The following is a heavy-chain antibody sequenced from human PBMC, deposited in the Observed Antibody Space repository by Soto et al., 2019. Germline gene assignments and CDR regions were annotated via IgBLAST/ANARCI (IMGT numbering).Heavy chain of an antibody. D-gene: IGHD2-2*01. J-gene: IGHJ4*02. CDR3: ARDDCSSPSCLNY. CDR2: IKSDGSKK. CDR1: AFTFSNYG. Sequence: PGGFLRLSCAASAFTFSNYGMHWVRQAPGRGLEWVAAIKSDGSKKYYTDSVTGRFTISRDNSDNTLYLRMNSLRAEDTAVYYCARDDCSSPSCLNYWGQGTLVTVSS. V-gene: IGHV3-33*01.